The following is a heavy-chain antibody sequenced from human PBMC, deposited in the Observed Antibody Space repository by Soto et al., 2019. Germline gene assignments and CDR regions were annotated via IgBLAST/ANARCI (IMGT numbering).Heavy chain of an antibody. J-gene: IGHJ4*02. Sequence: EVQLLESGGGLVQPVGSLSLSCAASAFTFNNYAMSWVRQAPGKGLEWVSGIGGSGRTTYYADSVKGRFTISRDNSNNTLFLQMTSLRAEDTAVYYCAKSRYSDSSGDFYDYWGQGTLVTVSS. V-gene: IGHV3-23*01. D-gene: IGHD3-22*01. CDR2: IGGSGRTT. CDR1: AFTFNNYA. CDR3: AKSRYSDSSGDFYDY.